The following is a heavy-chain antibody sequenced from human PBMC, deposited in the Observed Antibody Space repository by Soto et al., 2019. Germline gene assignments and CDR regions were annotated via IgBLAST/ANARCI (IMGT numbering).Heavy chain of an antibody. CDR2: IYSSGST. V-gene: IGHV4-61*01. D-gene: IGHD6-6*01. CDR1: GGSVSSGSYY. Sequence: QVQLQESGPGLVKPSETLSLTCTVSGGSVSSGSYYWSWIRQPPGKGLEWIGYIYSSGSTNYNSSLKHRVTISVDTSKNQFSLELSSVTAADTAVYYCARTAYSSSSLGYWGQGTLVTVSS. CDR3: ARTAYSSSSLGY. J-gene: IGHJ4*02.